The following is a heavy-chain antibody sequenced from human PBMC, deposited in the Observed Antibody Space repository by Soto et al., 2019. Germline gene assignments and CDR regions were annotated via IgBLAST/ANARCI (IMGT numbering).Heavy chain of an antibody. D-gene: IGHD6-19*01. V-gene: IGHV4-4*02. Sequence: QVQLQESGPGLVKPSGTLSLTCAVSGDSVSSPYYWCWVRQPPGKGREWIGEVFHTGTTSYNPSLRSRVTISMDKSNNQFSLDLSYVTAADTAVYYCARSAGWYAVHSWGPGTLVIVSS. CDR2: VFHTGTT. J-gene: IGHJ4*02. CDR3: ARSAGWYAVHS. CDR1: GDSVSSPYY.